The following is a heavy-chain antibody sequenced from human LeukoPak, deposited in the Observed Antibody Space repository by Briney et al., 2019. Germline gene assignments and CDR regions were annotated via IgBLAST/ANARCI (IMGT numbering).Heavy chain of an antibody. Sequence: SETLSLTCTVSGGSISSGGYWWSWIRQYPGKGLEWIGYIYYSGSIYYNPSLRSRVTMSVDTSQNQYSLKLNSVTAADTAVHYCARAIVTPSGYVWYFDLWGRGTLVTVSS. D-gene: IGHD3-3*01. CDR2: IYYSGSI. CDR3: ARAIVTPSGYVWYFDL. CDR1: GGSISSGGYW. V-gene: IGHV4-31*03. J-gene: IGHJ2*01.